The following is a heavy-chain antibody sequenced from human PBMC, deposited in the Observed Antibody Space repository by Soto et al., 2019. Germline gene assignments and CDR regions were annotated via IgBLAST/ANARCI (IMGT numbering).Heavy chain of an antibody. CDR2: TYYRSKWYN. CDR1: GDSVSSNSAA. D-gene: IGHD3-9*01. Sequence: SQTLSLTCAISGDSVSSNSAAWNWIRQSPSRGLEWLGRTYYRSKWYNDYAVSVKSRITINPDTSKNQFSLQLNSVTPEDTAVYYCARGGGERHYDILTGYYKVYGAFDIWGQGTMVTVSS. J-gene: IGHJ3*02. CDR3: ARGGGERHYDILTGYYKVYGAFDI. V-gene: IGHV6-1*01.